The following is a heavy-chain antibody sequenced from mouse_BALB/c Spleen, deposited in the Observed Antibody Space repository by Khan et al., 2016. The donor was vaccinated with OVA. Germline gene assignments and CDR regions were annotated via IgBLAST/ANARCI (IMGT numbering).Heavy chain of an antibody. J-gene: IGHJ2*01. Sequence: LQQSGAELAKPGASVKMSCKASGYTFNNYWILWVKQRPGQGLEWIGYINPSTGYTEYNQNFKDKATLTADKSSSTAYMQLSSLTSENSAVYYCARRGLRWDFDYWGQGTTLTVSS. CDR2: INPSTGYT. D-gene: IGHD1-1*01. CDR1: GYTFNNYW. V-gene: IGHV1-7*01. CDR3: ARRGLRWDFDY.